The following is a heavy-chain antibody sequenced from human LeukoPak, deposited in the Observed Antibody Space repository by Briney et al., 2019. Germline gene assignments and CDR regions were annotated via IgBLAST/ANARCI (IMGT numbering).Heavy chain of an antibody. CDR2: INHSGST. Sequence: SETLSLTCTVSGGSISSYYWSWIRQPPGKGLEWIGEINHSGSTNYNPSLKSRVTISVDTSKNQFSLKLSSVTAADTAVYYCARASSHIAVAGTGIYYYYGMDVWGQGTTVTVSS. J-gene: IGHJ6*02. D-gene: IGHD6-19*01. V-gene: IGHV4-34*01. CDR1: GGSISSYY. CDR3: ARASSHIAVAGTGIYYYYGMDV.